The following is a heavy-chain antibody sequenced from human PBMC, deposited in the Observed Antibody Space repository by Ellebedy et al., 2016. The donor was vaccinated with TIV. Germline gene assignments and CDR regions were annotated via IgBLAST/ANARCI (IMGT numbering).Heavy chain of an antibody. CDR1: GYTFTTYH. J-gene: IGHJ4*02. D-gene: IGHD6-25*01. CDR2: INPSDGST. V-gene: IGHV1-46*01. Sequence: AASVKVSCKPSGYTFTTYHIHWVRQAPGQGLEWMGIINPSDGSTTYAQKFQGRVIMTRDTSTITVYMVLSSLRSDDTAVYYCAREPPSLTAARMADYWGQGTLVTVSS. CDR3: AREPPSLTAARMADY.